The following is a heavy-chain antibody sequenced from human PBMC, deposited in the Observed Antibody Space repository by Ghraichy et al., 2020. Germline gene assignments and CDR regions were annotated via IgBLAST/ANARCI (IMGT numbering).Heavy chain of an antibody. CDR1: GFSFGDYA. CDR3: GITTYYYYGMDV. V-gene: IGHV3-49*04. J-gene: IGHJ6*02. Sequence: GVLRLSCTASGFSFGDYAMSWVRQAPGKGLEWVRFIRSKAYGGTIEYAASVKGRFTISRDDSKSIAYLQMNSLKTEDTAVYYCGITTYYYYGMDVWDQGTTVTVSS. CDR2: IRSKAYGGTI. D-gene: IGHD3-10*01.